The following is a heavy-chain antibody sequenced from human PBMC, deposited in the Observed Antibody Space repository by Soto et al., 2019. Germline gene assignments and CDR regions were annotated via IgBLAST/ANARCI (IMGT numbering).Heavy chain of an antibody. V-gene: IGHV3-21*01. D-gene: IGHD3-22*01. CDR2: ISSSSSYI. CDR3: ARAHLPGDSSGPHY. J-gene: IGHJ4*02. Sequence: EVQLVEPGGGLVKPGGSLRLSCAASGFTFSSYSMNWVRQAPGKGLEWVSSISSSSSYIYYADSVKGRFTISRDNAQNSLYLQMTSLRAEDTAVYYCARAHLPGDSSGPHYWGQGTLVTVSS. CDR1: GFTFSSYS.